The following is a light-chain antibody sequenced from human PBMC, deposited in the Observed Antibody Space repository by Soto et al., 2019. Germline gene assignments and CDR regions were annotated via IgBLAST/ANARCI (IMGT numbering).Light chain of an antibody. CDR2: DAS. CDR1: QSVSSY. Sequence: IMMTQSPGTLSLSPGERASLSCRASQSVSSYLAWYQQEPGQAPRILIYDASNRETGIPARFSCSGAGTACTRTISSLQLEDLAVVFCQQRSNWPITFGQGTRLEIK. CDR3: QQRSNWPIT. J-gene: IGKJ5*01. V-gene: IGKV3-11*01.